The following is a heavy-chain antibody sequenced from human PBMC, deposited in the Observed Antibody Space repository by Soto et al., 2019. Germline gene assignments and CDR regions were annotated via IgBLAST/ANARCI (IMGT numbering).Heavy chain of an antibody. V-gene: IGHV4-30-4*01. Sequence: PSETLSLTCTVSGGSISSGDYYWSWIRQPPGKGLEWIGYIYYSGSTYYNPSLKSRVTISVDTSKNQFSLKLSSVTAADTAVYYCASHRLRYFDWLHPGFVADYWGQVTLVPVSS. CDR3: ASHRLRYFDWLHPGFVADY. J-gene: IGHJ4*02. CDR1: GGSISSGDYY. D-gene: IGHD3-9*01. CDR2: IYYSGST.